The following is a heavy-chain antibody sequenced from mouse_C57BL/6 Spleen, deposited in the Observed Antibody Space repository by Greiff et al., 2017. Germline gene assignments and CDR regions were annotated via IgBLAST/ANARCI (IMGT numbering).Heavy chain of an antibody. CDR3: ARDYGYDYWYFDV. Sequence: EVKLVESGGDLVKPGGSLKLSCAASGFTFSSYGMSWVRQTPDKRLEWVATISSGGSYTYYPDSVKGRFTISRDNAKNTLYLQMRSLKSEDTAMYYCARDYGYDYWYFDVWGTGTTVTVSS. V-gene: IGHV5-6*01. D-gene: IGHD2-2*01. CDR1: GFTFSSYG. CDR2: ISSGGSYT. J-gene: IGHJ1*03.